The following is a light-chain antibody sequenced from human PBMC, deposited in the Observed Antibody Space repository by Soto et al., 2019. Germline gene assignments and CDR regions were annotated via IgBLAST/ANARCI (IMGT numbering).Light chain of an antibody. J-gene: IGKJ2*01. V-gene: IGKV3-15*01. CDR2: GAS. CDR1: QSVSSD. Sequence: EIVMTQSPATLSVSPGERVTLSCRASQSVSSDLAWYQHKPGQAPRLLIYGASTRATGTPARFSGSGSGTDFSPSISSLQSEDFAFFDCLRNKDWLPKQYLFGQGPSWRSN. CDR3: LRNKDWLPKQYL.